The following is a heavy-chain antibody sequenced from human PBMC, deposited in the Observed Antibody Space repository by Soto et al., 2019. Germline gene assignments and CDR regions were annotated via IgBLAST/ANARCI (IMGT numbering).Heavy chain of an antibody. V-gene: IGHV4-59*01. CDR3: AAMVGGVIFFDY. CDR1: GGSISSYY. J-gene: IGHJ4*02. CDR2: IYYSGST. Sequence: SETLSLTCTVSGGSISSYYWSWIRQPPGKGLEWIGYIYYSGSTNYNPSLKSRVTISIDMSKNQFSLKLSSVTAADTAVYYCAAMVGGVIFFDYWGQGTLVTVSS. D-gene: IGHD3-10*01.